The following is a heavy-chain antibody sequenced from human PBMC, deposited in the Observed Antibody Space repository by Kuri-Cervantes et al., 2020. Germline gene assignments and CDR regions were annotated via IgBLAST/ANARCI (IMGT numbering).Heavy chain of an antibody. J-gene: IGHJ6*03. CDR1: GFSSYS. CDR2: IKRKSDGGTT. CDR3: STGGYYLDF. V-gene: IGHV3-15*01. Sequence: GGSLRLSCAASGFSSYSMNWVRQAPGKGLEWVGRIKRKSDGGTTDYAAPVKGRFTISRDDSKNMVYLQMNSLKTEDTAVYYCSTGGYYLDFWGKGTTVTVSS.